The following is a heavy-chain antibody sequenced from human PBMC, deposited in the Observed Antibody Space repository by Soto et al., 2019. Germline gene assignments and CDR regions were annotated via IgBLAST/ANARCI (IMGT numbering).Heavy chain of an antibody. D-gene: IGHD6-19*01. CDR3: ARGPTYSSGWYEWFDP. Sequence: GGSLRLSCAASGFTFSSYGMHWVRQAPGKGLEWVAVIWYDGSNKYYADSVKGRFTISRDNSKNTLYLQMNSLRAEDTAVYYCARGPTYSSGWYEWFDPWGQGALVTVSS. CDR1: GFTFSSYG. V-gene: IGHV3-33*01. CDR2: IWYDGSNK. J-gene: IGHJ5*02.